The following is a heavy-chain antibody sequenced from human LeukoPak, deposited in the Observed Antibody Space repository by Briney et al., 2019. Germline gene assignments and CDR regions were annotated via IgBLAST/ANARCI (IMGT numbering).Heavy chain of an antibody. Sequence: PSETLSLTCNVSGGSISSYYWSWIRQPPGKGLEWIGYIYYSGSTNYNPSLKSRVTISVDTSKNQFSLKLSSVTAADTAVYYCARRGDYGDYSLDYWGQGTLVTVPS. J-gene: IGHJ4*02. V-gene: IGHV4-59*01. D-gene: IGHD4-17*01. CDR2: IYYSGST. CDR3: ARRGDYGDYSLDY. CDR1: GGSISSYY.